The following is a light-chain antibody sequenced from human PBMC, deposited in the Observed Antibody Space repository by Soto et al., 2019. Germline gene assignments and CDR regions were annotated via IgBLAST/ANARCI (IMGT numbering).Light chain of an antibody. CDR3: SSYTSTNALV. V-gene: IGLV2-14*03. Sequence: QSVLTQPASVSGSPGQSITVSCTGTGSDVGGYNYVSWYQQYPGQAAKLMIYDVNKRPSGVSNRFSGSKSGNTASLTISGLHVEDEADYYCSSYTSTNALVFGVGTKLTVL. CDR2: DVN. J-gene: IGLJ1*01. CDR1: GSDVGGYNY.